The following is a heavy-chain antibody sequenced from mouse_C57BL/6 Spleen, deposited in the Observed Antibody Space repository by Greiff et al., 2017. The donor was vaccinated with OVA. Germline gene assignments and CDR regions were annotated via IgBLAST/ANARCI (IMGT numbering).Heavy chain of an antibody. CDR1: GYSITSGYY. V-gene: IGHV3-6*01. J-gene: IGHJ3*01. Sequence: EPGPGLVKPSPSLYLSCNVTGYSITSGYYCTWNRRFPGNKLELNGYISYKGCNNAHPALKTLISITRDTSKNQLFLKLNSVTSEDTATYCCARDQDSCFAYWGQGTLVTVSA. D-gene: IGHD3-2*02. CDR3: ARDQDSCFAY. CDR2: ISYKGCN.